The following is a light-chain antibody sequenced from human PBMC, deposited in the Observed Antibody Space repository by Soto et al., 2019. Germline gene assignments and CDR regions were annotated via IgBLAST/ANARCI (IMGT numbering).Light chain of an antibody. V-gene: IGLV2-14*01. Sequence: QSALTQPASVSGSPGQSITISCTGTSSDVGGYNYVSWYQQHPGKAPKLMIYEVSNRPSGVSNRFSGSKSGNTASLTISGLQAEDEADYYCCSYAGSLTYVFGTGTKVTVL. J-gene: IGLJ1*01. CDR2: EVS. CDR1: SSDVGGYNY. CDR3: CSYAGSLTYV.